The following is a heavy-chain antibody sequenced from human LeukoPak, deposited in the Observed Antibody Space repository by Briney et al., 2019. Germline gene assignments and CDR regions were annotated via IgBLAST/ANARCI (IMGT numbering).Heavy chain of an antibody. CDR2: INPNSGGT. CDR3: ARESSVTAMDIGSY. Sequence: ASVKVSCKASGYTFTGYYMHWVRQAPGQGLEWMGWINPNSGGTNYAQKFQGGVTMTRDTSISTAYMELSRLRSDDTAVYYCARESSVTAMDIGSYWGQGTLVTVSS. CDR1: GYTFTGYY. J-gene: IGHJ4*02. D-gene: IGHD2-2*03. V-gene: IGHV1-2*02.